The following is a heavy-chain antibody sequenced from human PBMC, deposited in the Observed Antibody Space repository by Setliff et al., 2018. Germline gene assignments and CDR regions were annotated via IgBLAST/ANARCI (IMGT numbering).Heavy chain of an antibody. V-gene: IGHV4-39*07. CDR1: GLSLSSTTYY. CDR3: RFWSGYYKNDY. CDR2: VYYSGYT. J-gene: IGHJ4*01. Sequence: LSLTCTVSGLSLSSTTYYWAWVRQPPGKGLEWIGSVSYFGSVYYSGYTNYNPSLKSRVTISVDTSKNQFSLKLSSVTAADTAVYYCRFWSGYYKNDYWGQGTLVTVSS. D-gene: IGHD3-3*01.